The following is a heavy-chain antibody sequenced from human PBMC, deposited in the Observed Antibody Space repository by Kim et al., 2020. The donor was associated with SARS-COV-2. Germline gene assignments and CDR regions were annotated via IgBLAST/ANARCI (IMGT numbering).Heavy chain of an antibody. CDR3: AKDIVGATTPSWDY. D-gene: IGHD1-26*01. Sequence: DYVKGRFHISRDNAKNYPYLQMNSLRAEDTALDYCAKDIVGATTPSWDYWGQGTLVTVSS. V-gene: IGHV3-9*01. J-gene: IGHJ4*02.